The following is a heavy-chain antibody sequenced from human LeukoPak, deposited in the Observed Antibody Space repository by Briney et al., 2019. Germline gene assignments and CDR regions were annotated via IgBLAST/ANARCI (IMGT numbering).Heavy chain of an antibody. CDR2: IIPILGIA. CDR3: ARGERCSSTSCYGSDAFDI. CDR1: GGTFSSYA. Sequence: GSSVKVSCKASGGTFSSYAISWVRQAPGQGLEWMGRIIPILGIANYAQKFQGRVTITADKSTSTAYMELSSLRSEDTAVYYCARGERCSSTSCYGSDAFDIWGQGTMVTVSS. D-gene: IGHD2-2*01. J-gene: IGHJ3*02. V-gene: IGHV1-69*04.